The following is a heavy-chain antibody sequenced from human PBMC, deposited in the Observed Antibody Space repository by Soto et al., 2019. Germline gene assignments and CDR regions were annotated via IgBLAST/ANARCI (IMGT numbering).Heavy chain of an antibody. D-gene: IGHD3-10*01. Sequence: SETLSLTCTVSGGSISSGGYYWSWIRQHPGKGLEWIGYIYYIGSTYYNPSLKSRVTISVDTSKNQFSLKLSSVTAADTAVYYCARARNRPRGWFDPWGQGTLVTVSS. CDR3: ARARNRPRGWFDP. V-gene: IGHV4-31*03. CDR2: IYYIGST. J-gene: IGHJ5*02. CDR1: GGSISSGGYY.